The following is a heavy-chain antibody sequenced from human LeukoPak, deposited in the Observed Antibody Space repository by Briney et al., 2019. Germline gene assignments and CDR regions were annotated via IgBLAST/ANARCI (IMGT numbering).Heavy chain of an antibody. J-gene: IGHJ4*02. D-gene: IGHD2-15*01. CDR3: ARVAYSYGLLDY. Sequence: GGSLRLSCAASGFTFNTHWMRWVRQAPGKGLVWVSGINSDGSSTSYADSVKGRFTTSRDNAKNTLFLQMNSLRAEDTAVYYCARVAYSYGLLDYWGQGTLVTVSS. CDR1: GFTFNTHW. V-gene: IGHV3-74*01. CDR2: INSDGSST.